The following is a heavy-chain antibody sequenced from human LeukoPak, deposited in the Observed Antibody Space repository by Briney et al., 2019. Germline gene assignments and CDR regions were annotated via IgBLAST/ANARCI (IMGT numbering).Heavy chain of an antibody. Sequence: GGSLRLSCAASGFTFSSYDMHWVRQAPGKGLEWVAVISYDGSNKYYADSVKGRFTISRDNSKNTLYLQMNSLRAEDTAVYYCARDPPYWGQGTLVTVSS. CDR3: ARDPPY. CDR2: ISYDGSNK. J-gene: IGHJ4*02. CDR1: GFTFSSYD. V-gene: IGHV3-30*03.